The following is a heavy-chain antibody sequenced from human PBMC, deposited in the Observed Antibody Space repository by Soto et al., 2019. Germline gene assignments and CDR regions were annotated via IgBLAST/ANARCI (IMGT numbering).Heavy chain of an antibody. V-gene: IGHV1-69*08. Sequence: QVQLVQSGAEVKKPGSSVKVSCKASGGSFSTYSLSWLRQAPGQGPEWMGRIIPITGITNYAQKFEARVTITAAKSTRTLFVALSSLTSDDTAVYYCAREPYGAGFDSWGKGTLVTVSS. CDR3: AREPYGAGFDS. J-gene: IGHJ4*02. CDR2: IIPITGIT. CDR1: GGSFSTYS. D-gene: IGHD3-10*01.